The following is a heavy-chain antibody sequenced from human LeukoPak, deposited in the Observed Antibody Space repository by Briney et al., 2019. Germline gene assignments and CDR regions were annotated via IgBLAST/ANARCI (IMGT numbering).Heavy chain of an antibody. CDR1: GYTLTELS. Sequence: ASVKVSCKVSGYTLTELSMHWVRQAPGKGLEWMGGFDPEDGETICAQKFQGRVTMTTDTSTSTAYMELRSLRSDDTAVYYCAREPVRGSFGHYWGQGTLVTVSS. D-gene: IGHD3-10*01. J-gene: IGHJ4*02. CDR2: FDPEDGET. V-gene: IGHV1-24*01. CDR3: AREPVRGSFGHY.